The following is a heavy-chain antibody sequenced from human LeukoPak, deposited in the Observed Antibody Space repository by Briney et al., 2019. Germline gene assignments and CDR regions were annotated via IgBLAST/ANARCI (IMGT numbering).Heavy chain of an antibody. J-gene: IGHJ6*03. CDR3: ARQYYYYYMDV. CDR2: SYKDGST. CDR1: GGSIRDTSFY. V-gene: IGHV4-39*07. Sequence: PSETLSLTCTVSGGSIRDTSFYWGWIREPPGKGLEWIGTSYKDGSTFYNPSLKTRVLISADTSKNQFSLKLTSVTAADRAVYYCARQYYYYYMDVWGKGTTVTVSS.